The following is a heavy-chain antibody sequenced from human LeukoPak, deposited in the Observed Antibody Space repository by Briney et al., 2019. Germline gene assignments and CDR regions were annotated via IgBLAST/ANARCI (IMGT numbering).Heavy chain of an antibody. CDR1: GFTVSSNY. V-gene: IGHV3-66*01. CDR2: IYNGDST. Sequence: GGSLRLSCAASGFTVSSNYMSWVRQAPGKGLEWVSVIYNGDSTYYADSGKGTFTIPRDNSKNTLELQMNSLRAEDTAVYYWARALVGATGYWGQGTLVTVSS. D-gene: IGHD1-26*01. J-gene: IGHJ4*02. CDR3: ARALVGATGY.